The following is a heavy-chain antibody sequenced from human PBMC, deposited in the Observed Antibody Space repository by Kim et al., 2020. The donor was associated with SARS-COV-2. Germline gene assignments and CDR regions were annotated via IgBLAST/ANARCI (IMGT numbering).Heavy chain of an antibody. V-gene: IGHV3-23*01. Sequence: RFTISRDNSKNTLYLQMNSLRAEDTAVYYCAKDIVVVVAATFYYYYGMDVWGQGTTVTVSS. CDR3: AKDIVVVVAATFYYYYGMDV. J-gene: IGHJ6*02. D-gene: IGHD2-15*01.